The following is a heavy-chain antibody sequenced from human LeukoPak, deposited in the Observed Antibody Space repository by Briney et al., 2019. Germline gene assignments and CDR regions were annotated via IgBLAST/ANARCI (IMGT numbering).Heavy chain of an antibody. CDR2: VNPTSGGT. D-gene: IGHD3-22*01. CDR1: GYTFTSYY. CDR3: ARVYYYYDSSGILTLYFDY. Sequence: ASVKVSCKTSGYTFTSYYMHWVRQAPGQGLEWMGWVNPTSGGTNYAQKFQGRVTMTRDTSISTAYMELSRLGSDDTAVYYCARVYYYYDSSGILTLYFDYWGQGTLVTASS. V-gene: IGHV1-2*02. J-gene: IGHJ4*02.